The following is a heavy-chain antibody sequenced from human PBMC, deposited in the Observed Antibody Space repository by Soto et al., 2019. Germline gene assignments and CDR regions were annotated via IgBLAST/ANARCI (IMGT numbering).Heavy chain of an antibody. CDR1: GHTFPTYG. D-gene: IGHD2-15*01. J-gene: IGHJ4*02. CDR3: ARDRGRSCIGGTCPFDY. CDR2: ISTYDGNT. Sequence: ASVKVSCKASGHTFPTYGITWVRQAPGQGLEWMGWISTYDGNTYYAQKLQGRVTMTKDTSTSTAYMELRSLRSDDTAVYYCARDRGRSCIGGTCPFDYWGQGTLVTVSS. V-gene: IGHV1-18*01.